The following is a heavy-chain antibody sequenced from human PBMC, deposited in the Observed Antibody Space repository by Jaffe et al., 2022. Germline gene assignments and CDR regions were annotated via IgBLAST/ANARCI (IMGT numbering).Heavy chain of an antibody. CDR2: IRYDGSNK. Sequence: QVQLVESGGGVVQPGGSLRLSCAASGFTFSSYGMHWVRQAPGKGLEWVAFIRYDGSNKYYADSVKGRFTISRDNSKNTLYLQMNSLRAEDTAVYYCAKDRCNWNYCNYFDYWGQGTLVTVSS. D-gene: IGHD1-7*01. CDR1: GFTFSSYG. CDR3: AKDRCNWNYCNYFDY. V-gene: IGHV3-30*02. J-gene: IGHJ4*02.